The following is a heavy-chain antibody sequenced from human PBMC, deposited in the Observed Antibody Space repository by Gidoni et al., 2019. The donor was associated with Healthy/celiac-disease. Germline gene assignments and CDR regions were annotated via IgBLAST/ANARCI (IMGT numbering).Heavy chain of an antibody. Sequence: QVQLQQWGAGLLKPSETLSLTCAVYGGSFSGYYWSWIRQPPGKGLEWIGEINHSGSTNYNPSLKSRVTISVDTSKNQFSLKLSSVTAADTAVYYCARGRRLGYCSSTSCYAGGWWFDPWGQGTLVTVSS. D-gene: IGHD2-2*01. V-gene: IGHV4-34*01. CDR3: ARGRRLGYCSSTSCYAGGWWFDP. CDR1: GGSFSGYY. CDR2: INHSGST. J-gene: IGHJ5*02.